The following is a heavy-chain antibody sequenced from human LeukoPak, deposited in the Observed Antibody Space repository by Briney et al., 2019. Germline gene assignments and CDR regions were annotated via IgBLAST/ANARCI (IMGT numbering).Heavy chain of an antibody. D-gene: IGHD2-2*01. CDR1: GYTFTSYD. CDR3: ARGRSTMPLPDY. CDR2: MNPNSGNT. V-gene: IGHV1-8*01. Sequence: GASVKVSCKASGYTFTSYDINWVRQATGQGLEWMGWMNPNSGNTGYAQKFQGRVTMTRNTSISTAYMELSSLRSEDTAVYYCARGRSTMPLPDYWGQGTLVTVSS. J-gene: IGHJ4*02.